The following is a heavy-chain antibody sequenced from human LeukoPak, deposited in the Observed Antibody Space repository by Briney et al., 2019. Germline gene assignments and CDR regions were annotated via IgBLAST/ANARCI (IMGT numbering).Heavy chain of an antibody. CDR3: AKAYLFYGVFDY. CDR2: ISGSGGST. Sequence: GSLRLSCVASGFTFSSYAMSWVRQAPGKGLEWVSAISGSGGSTYYADSVKGRFTISRDNSKNTLYLQMNSLRAEDTAVYYCAKAYLFYGVFDYWGQGTLVTVSS. V-gene: IGHV3-23*01. J-gene: IGHJ4*02. D-gene: IGHD4-17*01. CDR1: GFTFSSYA.